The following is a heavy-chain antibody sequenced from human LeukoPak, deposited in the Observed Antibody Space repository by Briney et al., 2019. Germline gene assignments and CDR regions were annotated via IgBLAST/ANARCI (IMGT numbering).Heavy chain of an antibody. CDR1: GDSITRNTYY. J-gene: IGHJ4*02. V-gene: IGHV4-39*01. Sequence: SETLSLTCTVSGDSITRNTYYLGWVLQPPGKVLEWPPRINYSGRTFYSSSLKSRATISVDTFRNQFSLKVTSVTAADTAVYSCARLSTSDTDGNYFVFWGQGTLVTVSS. CDR3: ARLSTSDTDGNYFVF. D-gene: IGHD1-1*01. CDR2: INYSGRT.